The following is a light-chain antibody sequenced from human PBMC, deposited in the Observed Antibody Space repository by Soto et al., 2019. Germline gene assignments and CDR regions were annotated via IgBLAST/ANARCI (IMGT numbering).Light chain of an antibody. J-gene: IGLJ1*01. CDR3: CSYAGTDTYV. V-gene: IGLV2-11*01. CDR2: DVT. CDR1: SSDVGGYQY. Sequence: QSALTQPRSVSGSPGQSVTISCTGTSSDVGGYQYVSWYQQHPGKAPKLMIYDVTKRPSGVPDRFSGSKSGNTASLTISGLQADDEADYYCCSYAGTDTYVFGTGTKLTVL.